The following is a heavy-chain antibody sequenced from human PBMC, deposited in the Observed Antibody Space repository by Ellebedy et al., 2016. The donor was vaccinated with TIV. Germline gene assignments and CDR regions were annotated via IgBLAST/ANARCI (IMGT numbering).Heavy chain of an antibody. D-gene: IGHD2-8*01. J-gene: IGHJ5*02. CDR3: ARTLYYNWFDP. V-gene: IGHV2-70*04. CDR1: GSSLSTSGMR. Sequence: SGPTLVKPPQTLTLTCTFSGSSLSTSGMRVSWIRQPPGKALEWLARIDWDDDKFYSTSLKTRLTISKDTSKNQVALTMTNMDSVDTATYYCARTLYYNWFDPWGQGTLVTVSS. CDR2: IDWDDDK.